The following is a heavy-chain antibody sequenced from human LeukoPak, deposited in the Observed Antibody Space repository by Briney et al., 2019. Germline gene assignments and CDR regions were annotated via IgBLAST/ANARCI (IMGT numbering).Heavy chain of an antibody. CDR2: ISGSGGST. CDR1: GFTFGSYA. J-gene: IGHJ4*02. Sequence: PGGSLRLSCAASGFTFGSYAMSWVRQAPGKGLEWVSAISGSGGSTYYADSVKGRFTISRDNSKNTLYLQMNSLRAEGTAVYYCAKVQGSSSSYFDYWGQGTLVTVSS. V-gene: IGHV3-23*01. D-gene: IGHD6-6*01. CDR3: AKVQGSSSSYFDY.